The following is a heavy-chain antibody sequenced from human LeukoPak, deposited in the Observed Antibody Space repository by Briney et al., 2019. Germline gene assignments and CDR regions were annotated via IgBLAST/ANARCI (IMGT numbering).Heavy chain of an antibody. Sequence: SETLSLTCTVSGGSISSYYWSWIRQPPGKGLEWIGYIYSSGSTNYNPSLKSRVTISADTSKNQFSLKLSSVTAADTAVYYCARGGSSGSYYNRVLGHWFDPWSQGTLVTVSS. CDR1: GGSISSYY. D-gene: IGHD3-10*01. V-gene: IGHV4-4*09. J-gene: IGHJ5*02. CDR2: IYSSGST. CDR3: ARGGSSGSYYNRVLGHWFDP.